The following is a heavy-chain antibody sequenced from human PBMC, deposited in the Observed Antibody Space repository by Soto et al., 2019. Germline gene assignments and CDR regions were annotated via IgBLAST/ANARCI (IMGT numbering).Heavy chain of an antibody. CDR2: MYYSGST. V-gene: IGHV4-39*01. D-gene: IGHD6-19*01. CDR1: GGSISSSNNY. CDR3: ARHSGWFTVKYFDY. J-gene: IGHJ4*02. Sequence: QLQLQESGPGLVKPSETLSLTCTVSGGSISSSNNYWGWIRQPPGKGLEWIGSMYYSGSTYYNPSLKSRVTISVDTSKNQFSLKRSSVTAADTAVYYCARHSGWFTVKYFDYWGQGTLVTVSS.